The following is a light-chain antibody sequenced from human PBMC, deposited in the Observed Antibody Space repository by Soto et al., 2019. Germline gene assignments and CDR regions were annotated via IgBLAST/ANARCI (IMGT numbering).Light chain of an antibody. CDR1: QSINSRY. Sequence: EIVLTQSPGTLSLSPGERATLSCRASQSINSRYLAWYQQKPGQAPRLLIYGASSRATGIPDRFSGSGSGTDFNITISRLEPEDFAAYYCQQFGSSPGFTFGPGTIVDIK. V-gene: IGKV3-20*01. J-gene: IGKJ3*01. CDR2: GAS. CDR3: QQFGSSPGFT.